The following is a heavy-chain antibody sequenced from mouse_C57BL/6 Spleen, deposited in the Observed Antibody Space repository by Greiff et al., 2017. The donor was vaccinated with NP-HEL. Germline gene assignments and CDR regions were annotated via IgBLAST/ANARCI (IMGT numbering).Heavy chain of an antibody. CDR1: GFSLTSYG. V-gene: IGHV2-6-1*01. CDR2: IWSDGST. D-gene: IGHD2-4*01. Sequence: VQVVESGPGLVAPSQSLSITCTVSGFSLTSYGVHWVRQPPGKGLEWLVVIWSDGSTTYNSALKSRLSISKDNSKSQVFLKMNSLQTDDTAMYYCARHSGYDYDDYAMDYWGQGTSVTVSS. J-gene: IGHJ4*01. CDR3: ARHSGYDYDDYAMDY.